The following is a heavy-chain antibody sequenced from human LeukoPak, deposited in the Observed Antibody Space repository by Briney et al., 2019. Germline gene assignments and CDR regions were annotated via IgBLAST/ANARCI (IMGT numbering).Heavy chain of an antibody. J-gene: IGHJ4*02. D-gene: IGHD1-7*01. CDR3: PKVIPATTTGY. CDR1: GFSFTSYS. V-gene: IGHV3-23*01. Sequence: GGSLRLSCPTSGFSFTSYSMSSVRQAPGKGLEWVSSVSGSGSSTYYADSVKGRSTISRDNTMNTLYLQMNSLRADDSAIYYGPKVIPATTTGYWGQGTLVTVSS. CDR2: VSGSGSST.